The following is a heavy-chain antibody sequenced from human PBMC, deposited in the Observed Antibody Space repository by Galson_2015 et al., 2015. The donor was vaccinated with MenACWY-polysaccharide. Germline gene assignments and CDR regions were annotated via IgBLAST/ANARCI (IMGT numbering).Heavy chain of an antibody. V-gene: IGHV4-4*02. Sequence: ETLSLTCAVSAGSITGSKWWSWVRQPPGKGLEWIGEIYRSGSTNYNPSLKSRVTISLDESKNQLSLRLTSLTAADAAIYYCARHMIVPTTRGFDYWGQGTLVTVSS. D-gene: IGHD3-22*01. CDR3: ARHMIVPTTRGFDY. CDR2: IYRSGST. CDR1: AGSITGSKW. J-gene: IGHJ4*02.